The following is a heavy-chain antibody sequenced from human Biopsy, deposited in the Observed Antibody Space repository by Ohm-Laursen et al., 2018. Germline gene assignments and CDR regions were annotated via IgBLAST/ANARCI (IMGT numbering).Heavy chain of an antibody. CDR1: GFTFNRSA. J-gene: IGHJ4*02. D-gene: IGHD2-21*02. Sequence: VKISCKASGFTFNRSAMQWVRQARGQRLEWIGWIVVGGGNTNYAQKFQERVTITRDMSPSTAYMELSSLRSEDTAVYYCASRPNCGGDCSSGFDYWGQGTLVTVSS. CDR3: ASRPNCGGDCSSGFDY. CDR2: IVVGGGNT. V-gene: IGHV1-58*02.